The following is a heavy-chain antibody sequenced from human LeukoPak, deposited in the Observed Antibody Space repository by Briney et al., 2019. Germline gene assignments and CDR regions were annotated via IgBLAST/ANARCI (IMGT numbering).Heavy chain of an antibody. J-gene: IGHJ5*02. CDR1: GFTFSSYA. Sequence: QPGGSLRLSCAASGFTFSSYAMHWVRQAPGKGLEWVAVISYDGSNKYYADSVKSRFTISRDNSKNTLYLQMNSLRAEDTAVYYCARATYYDYVWGSYRYNPNWFDPWGQGTLVTVSS. CDR2: ISYDGSNK. D-gene: IGHD3-16*02. V-gene: IGHV3-30-3*01. CDR3: ARATYYDYVWGSYRYNPNWFDP.